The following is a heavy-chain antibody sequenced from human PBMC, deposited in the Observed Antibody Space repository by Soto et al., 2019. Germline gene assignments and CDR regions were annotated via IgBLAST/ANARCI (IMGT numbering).Heavy chain of an antibody. CDR1: GFTFSSYA. D-gene: IGHD2-8*01. Sequence: EVQLLESGGGLVQPGGSLRLSCVASGFTFSSYAMSWVRQAPGKGLEWVSAISGSGGSTYYADSVKGRFTISRDNSKNTLYLQMNSLRAEDTAVYYCAKGPVLMVYDPYYYYMDVWGKGTTVTVSS. CDR3: AKGPVLMVYDPYYYYMDV. CDR2: ISGSGGST. J-gene: IGHJ6*03. V-gene: IGHV3-23*01.